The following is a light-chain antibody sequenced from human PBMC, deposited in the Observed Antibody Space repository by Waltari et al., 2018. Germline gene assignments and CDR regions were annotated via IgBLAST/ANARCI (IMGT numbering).Light chain of an antibody. V-gene: IGKV1-39*01. CDR1: QTIRMY. Sequence: DIQMTQSPSSVSASVGDRVTITCRANQTIRMYLNWYQQNPGTAPKLLIHAATSLQSGVPSRFGGHGSGTEFALTISSLQPEDFSTYYWQQSFSTPRTFGQGTRVEIK. CDR3: QQSFSTPRT. J-gene: IGKJ1*01. CDR2: AAT.